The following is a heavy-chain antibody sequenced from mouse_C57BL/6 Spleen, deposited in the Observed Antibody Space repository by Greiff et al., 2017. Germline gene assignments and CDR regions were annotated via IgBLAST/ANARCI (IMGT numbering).Heavy chain of an antibody. CDR3: ASGLQRYYAMDY. Sequence: VQLQQSGPVLVKPGASVKMSCKASGYTFTDYYMNWVKQSHGKSLEWIGVINPYNGGTSYNQKVKGKATLTVDKSSSTAYMELNSMTSEDSAVSYCASGLQRYYAMDYWGQGTAVTVSS. CDR1: GYTFTDYY. CDR2: INPYNGGT. J-gene: IGHJ4*01. V-gene: IGHV1-19*01. D-gene: IGHD1-1*01.